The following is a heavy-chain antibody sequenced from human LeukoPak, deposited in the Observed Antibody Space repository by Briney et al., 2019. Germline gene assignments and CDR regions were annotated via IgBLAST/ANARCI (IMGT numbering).Heavy chain of an antibody. CDR2: INPSGGST. D-gene: IGHD3-22*01. CDR3: ASGSHVRVYDSNPYYGHY. J-gene: IGHJ4*02. V-gene: IGHV1-46*01. CDR1: GYTFTSYY. Sequence: ASVKVSCKASGYTFTSYYMHWVRQAPGQGLEWMGIINPSGGSTSYAQKFQGRVTMTRDMSTSTVYMELSSLRSEDTALYYCASGSHVRVYDSNPYYGHYWGQGTLVTVSS.